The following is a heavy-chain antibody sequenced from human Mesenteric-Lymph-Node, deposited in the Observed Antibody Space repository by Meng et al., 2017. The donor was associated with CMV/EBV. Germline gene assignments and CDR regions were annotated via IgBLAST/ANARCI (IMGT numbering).Heavy chain of an antibody. CDR2: INNDGGSA. V-gene: IGHV3-74*01. Sequence: GESLKISCAASGFTFSSYWMHWVRQAPGKGLVWVSRINNDGGSARYAESVKGRFTIFRDNAKNTLYLQMNSLTVEDTALYYCVRESSGWLYGSDIWGRGTMVTVSS. CDR1: GFTFSSYW. J-gene: IGHJ3*02. D-gene: IGHD6-19*01. CDR3: VRESSGWLYGSDI.